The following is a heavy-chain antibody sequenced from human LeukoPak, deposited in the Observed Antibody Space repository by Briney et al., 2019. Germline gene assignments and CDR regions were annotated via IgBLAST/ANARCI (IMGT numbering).Heavy chain of an antibody. D-gene: IGHD5-12*01. CDR2: IYYTGSA. CDR1: EDPSSGGGYY. Sequence: PQSLSPASNISEDPSSGGGYYCSWMPHHPGKDLEWIGYIYYTGSASYNPSLKSRLTISVDTSKNQFSLKLTSVTAADTAVYFCARASGRRGYSGYEFGYWGQGTLVTVSS. J-gene: IGHJ4*02. CDR3: ARASGRRGYSGYEFGY. V-gene: IGHV4-31*03.